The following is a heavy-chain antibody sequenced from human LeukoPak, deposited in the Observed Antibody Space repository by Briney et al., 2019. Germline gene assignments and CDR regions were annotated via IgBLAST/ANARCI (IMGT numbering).Heavy chain of an antibody. V-gene: IGHV3-33*06. D-gene: IGHD3/OR15-3a*01. Sequence: PGGSLRLSCAASGFTFSIYGMHWVRQAPGKGLEWVAVIGSDVSNRYYADSVKGRFTISRDNSKNTLYLQMNSQRAEDTAVYYCAKRGTGTYNFDYWGQGTLVTVSS. J-gene: IGHJ4*02. CDR3: AKRGTGTYNFDY. CDR2: IGSDVSNR. CDR1: GFTFSIYG.